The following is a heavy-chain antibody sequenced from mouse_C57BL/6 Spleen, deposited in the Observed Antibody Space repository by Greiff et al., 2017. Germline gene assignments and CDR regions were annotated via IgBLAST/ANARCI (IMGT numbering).Heavy chain of an antibody. J-gene: IGHJ3*01. CDR2: ISGGGGNT. CDR1: GFTFSSYT. Sequence: EVQGVESGGGLVKPGGSLKLSCAASGFTFSSYTMSWVRQTPEKRLEWVATISGGGGNTYYPDSVKGRFTISRDNAKNTLYLQMSSLRSEDTALYYCARSDSNYVAYWGQGTLVTVSA. CDR3: ARSDSNYVAY. V-gene: IGHV5-9*01. D-gene: IGHD2-5*01.